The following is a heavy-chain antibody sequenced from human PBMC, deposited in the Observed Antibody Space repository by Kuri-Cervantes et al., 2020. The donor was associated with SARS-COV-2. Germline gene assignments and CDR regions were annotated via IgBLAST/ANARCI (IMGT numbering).Heavy chain of an antibody. Sequence: SQTLSLTCAVSGGSFSGYYWSWIRQPPGKGLEWIGEINHSGSTNYNPSLKSRVTISVDTSKNQFSLKLSSVTAADTSVYYCAGKRGTDTVVVVNSYFDYWGQGTLVTVSS. J-gene: IGHJ4*02. CDR2: INHSGST. CDR1: GGSFSGYY. V-gene: IGHV4-34*01. CDR3: AGKRGTDTVVVVNSYFDY. D-gene: IGHD2-15*01.